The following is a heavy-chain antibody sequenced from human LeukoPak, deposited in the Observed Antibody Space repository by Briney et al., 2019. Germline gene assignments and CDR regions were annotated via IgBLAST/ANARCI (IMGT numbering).Heavy chain of an antibody. Sequence: GRSLRLSCAASGFIFSSYWMSWVRQAPGKGLEWVANIKQDGSEKYYVDYVKGRFTIARYNAKNSLYMQMNSLRAEDTAVYYCARDRGDYVWGSYRFRYFDYWGQGTLVTVSS. J-gene: IGHJ4*02. CDR3: ARDRGDYVWGSYRFRYFDY. CDR1: GFIFSSYW. CDR2: IKQDGSEK. V-gene: IGHV3-7*04. D-gene: IGHD3-16*02.